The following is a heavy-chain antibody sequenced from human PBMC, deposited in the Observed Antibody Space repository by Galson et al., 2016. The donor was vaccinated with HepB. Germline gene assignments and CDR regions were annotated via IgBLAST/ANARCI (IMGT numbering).Heavy chain of an antibody. D-gene: IGHD2-8*02. Sequence: SETLSLTCSVSGGSISSYFGGWIRQPPGKGLEWIGYIYYSGSTDYNPSLKSRVTISIDTSKNQFSPGLRSVTAEDTAMYYCARGGLTVRDAFDVCGQGTMVTVSS. J-gene: IGHJ3*01. CDR1: GGSISSYF. CDR3: ARGGLTVRDAFDV. CDR2: IYYSGST. V-gene: IGHV4-59*01.